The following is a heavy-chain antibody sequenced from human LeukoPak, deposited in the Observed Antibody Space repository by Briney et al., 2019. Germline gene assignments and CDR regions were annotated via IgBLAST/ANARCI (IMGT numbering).Heavy chain of an antibody. CDR3: ARAGEVATTGTYFRH. J-gene: IGHJ1*01. V-gene: IGHV4-39*07. CDR1: GGSISSSSYY. D-gene: IGHD6-13*01. CDR2: IYYSGST. Sequence: MSSETLSLTCTVSGGSISSSSYYWGWIRQPPGKGLEWIGSIYYSGSTYYNPSLKSRVTISIDTSKNQFSLNLGSVTAADTAVYYCARAGEVATTGTYFRHWGQGTLVTVSS.